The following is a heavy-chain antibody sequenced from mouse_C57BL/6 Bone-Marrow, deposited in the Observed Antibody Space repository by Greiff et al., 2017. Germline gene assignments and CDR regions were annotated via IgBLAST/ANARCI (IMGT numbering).Heavy chain of an antibody. CDR3: ARENWPYAMDY. CDR2: IYPRSGNT. CDR1: GYTFTSYG. V-gene: IGHV1-81*01. J-gene: IGHJ4*01. Sequence: VQLQQSGAELARPGASVKLSCKASGYTFTSYGISWVKQRPGQGLEWIGEIYPRSGNTYYNEKFKGKATLTADKSSSTAYMELRSRTSEDSAVYFGARENWPYAMDYWGQGTSVTVSS. D-gene: IGHD4-1*01.